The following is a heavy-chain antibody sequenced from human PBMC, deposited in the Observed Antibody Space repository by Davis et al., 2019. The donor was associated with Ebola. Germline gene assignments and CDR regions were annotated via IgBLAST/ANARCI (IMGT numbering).Heavy chain of an antibody. CDR3: AKDRGGYCTGVSCFIDH. D-gene: IGHD2-15*01. CDR2: IKSKTDGGTT. J-gene: IGHJ4*02. Sequence: GESLKISCAASGFTFTNAWMRWVRQAPGKGLEWVGRIKSKTDGGTTDYAAPVKGRFAMSRDDSKNTLYLQMNSLRADDTAVYYCAKDRGGYCTGVSCFIDHWGQGTLVTVSS. V-gene: IGHV3-15*01. CDR1: GFTFTNAW.